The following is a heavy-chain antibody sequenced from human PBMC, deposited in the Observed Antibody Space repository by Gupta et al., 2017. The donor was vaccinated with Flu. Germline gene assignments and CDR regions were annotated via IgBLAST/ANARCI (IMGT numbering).Heavy chain of an antibody. CDR1: GGSFSGYY. J-gene: IGHJ6*02. Sequence: QVQLQQWGAGLLKPSETLSLTCAVYGGSFSGYYWSWIRQPPGKGLEWIGEINHSGSTNYNPSLKSRVTISVDTSKNQFSLKLSSVTAADTAVYYCARTTVTTPSTDNYYYGMDVWGQGTTVTVSS. CDR2: INHSGST. D-gene: IGHD4-11*01. CDR3: ARTTVTTPSTDNYYYGMDV. V-gene: IGHV4-34*01.